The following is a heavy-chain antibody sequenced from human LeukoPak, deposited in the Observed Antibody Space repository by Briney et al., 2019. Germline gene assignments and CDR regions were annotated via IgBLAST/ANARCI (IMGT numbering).Heavy chain of an antibody. CDR2: ISGSSTYI. J-gene: IGHJ4*02. Sequence: GGSLRLSCEASGFSFSASSMNWVRQAPGKGLEWVSSISGSSTYIYYADSLKGRFTISRDNVKNSLYLQMNSLRAEDTAVYYCARWYCTSTSCRAFDYWGQGILVTVSS. D-gene: IGHD2-2*01. V-gene: IGHV3-21*01. CDR1: GFSFSASS. CDR3: ARWYCTSTSCRAFDY.